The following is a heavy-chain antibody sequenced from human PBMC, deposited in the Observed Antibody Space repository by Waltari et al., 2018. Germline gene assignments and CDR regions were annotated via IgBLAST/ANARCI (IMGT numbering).Heavy chain of an antibody. V-gene: IGHV1-2*04. J-gene: IGHJ3*02. CDR1: GYTFTGYY. Sequence: QVQLVQSGAEVKKPGASVKVSCKASGYTFTGYYIHWVRQAPGQGLERMGWSNPNSGGTSYAQKFQGWVTMTRDTSISTAYMELSRLRSDDTAVYYCARRGARRFAFDIWGQGTMVTVSS. D-gene: IGHD3-10*01. CDR2: SNPNSGGT. CDR3: ARRGARRFAFDI.